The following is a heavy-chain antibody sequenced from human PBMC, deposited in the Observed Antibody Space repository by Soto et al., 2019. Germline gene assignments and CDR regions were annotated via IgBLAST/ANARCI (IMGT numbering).Heavy chain of an antibody. CDR3: ARDRVSYFWSGYQTYYYMDV. V-gene: IGHV1-18*01. Sequence: ASVKVSCKASGYTFTSYGISWVRQAPGQGLEWMGWISAYNGNTNYAQKLQGRVTMTTDTSTSTAYMELRSLRSDDTAVYYCARDRVSYFWSGYQTYYYMDVWGKGTTVTVSS. D-gene: IGHD3-3*01. J-gene: IGHJ6*03. CDR1: GYTFTSYG. CDR2: ISAYNGNT.